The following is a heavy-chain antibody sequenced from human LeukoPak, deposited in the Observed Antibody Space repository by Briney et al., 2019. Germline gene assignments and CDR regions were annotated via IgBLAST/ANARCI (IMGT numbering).Heavy chain of an antibody. CDR1: GGSISSYY. Sequence: ADTLSLTCTVSGGSISSYYWSWIRQPPGKGLEWIGYLYYSGSTTNPPSLKSRVTISVDTSKNQFSLKLSSVTAADTAVYYCARVTIAAAGTFSFDPWGQGTLVTVSS. J-gene: IGHJ5*02. CDR3: ARVTIAAAGTFSFDP. V-gene: IGHV4-59*07. CDR2: LYYSGST. D-gene: IGHD6-13*01.